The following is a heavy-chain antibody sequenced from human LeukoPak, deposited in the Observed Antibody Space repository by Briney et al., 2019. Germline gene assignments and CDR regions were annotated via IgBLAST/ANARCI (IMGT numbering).Heavy chain of an antibody. CDR3: ARRYGRHYFDY. CDR1: GGSISSNSYY. CDR2: IYYSGST. J-gene: IGHJ4*02. Sequence: SETLSLTCTVSGGSISSNSYYWGWIRQPPGKGLEWIGSIYYSGSTFYNPSLKSRVAISVDTSKNQFSLKLSSVTAADTAVYYCARRYGRHYFDYWGQGTLVTVSS. D-gene: IGHD3-10*01. V-gene: IGHV4-39*01.